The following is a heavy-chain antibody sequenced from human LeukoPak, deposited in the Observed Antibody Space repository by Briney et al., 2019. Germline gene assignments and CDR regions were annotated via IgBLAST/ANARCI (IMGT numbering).Heavy chain of an antibody. Sequence: GGSLRLSCAASGFTFSSYAMSWVRQAPGKGLEWVSAISGSGGSTYYADSVKGRFTISRDNSKNTLYLQMNSLRAEDTAVYYCARRYGDYYYNYMDVWGKGTTVTVSS. CDR1: GFTFSSYA. V-gene: IGHV3-23*01. CDR2: ISGSGGST. D-gene: IGHD4-17*01. J-gene: IGHJ6*03. CDR3: ARRYGDYYYNYMDV.